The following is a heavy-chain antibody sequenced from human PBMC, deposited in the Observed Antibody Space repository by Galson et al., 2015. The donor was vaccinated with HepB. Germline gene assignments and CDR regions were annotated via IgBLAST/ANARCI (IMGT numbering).Heavy chain of an antibody. CDR2: IKSKTDGGAT. CDR3: TTGRGYDP. D-gene: IGHD2-15*01. CDR1: GFTFSSAW. Sequence: SLRLSCAVSGFTFSSAWMTWVRQAPGRGLEWVGRIKSKTDGGATDYAAPVKGRFIISRDDSKNTVYIQMNSLKTEDTAMYYCTTGRGYDPWGQGTLVTVSS. V-gene: IGHV3-15*01. J-gene: IGHJ5*02.